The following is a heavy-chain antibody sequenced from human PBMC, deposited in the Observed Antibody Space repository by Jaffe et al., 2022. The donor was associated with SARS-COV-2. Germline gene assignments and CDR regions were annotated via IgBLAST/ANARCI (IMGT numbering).Heavy chain of an antibody. V-gene: IGHV4-59*01. CDR2: IYYSGST. CDR1: GGSISSYY. Sequence: QVQLQESGPGLVKPSETLSLTCTVSGGSISSYYWSWIRQPPGKGLEWIGYIYYSGSTNYNPSLKSRVTISVDTSKNQFSLKLSSVTAADTAVYYCARVGSGYDLIPHWYFDLWGRGTLVTVSS. J-gene: IGHJ2*01. CDR3: ARVGSGYDLIPHWYFDL. D-gene: IGHD5-12*01.